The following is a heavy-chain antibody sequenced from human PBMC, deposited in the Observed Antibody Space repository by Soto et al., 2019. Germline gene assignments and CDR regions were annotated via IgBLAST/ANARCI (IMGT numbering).Heavy chain of an antibody. V-gene: IGHV1-46*03. CDR1: GYTFTSYY. D-gene: IGHD3-22*01. Sequence: ASVKVSCKASGYTFTSYYMHWVRQAPGQGLEWKGIINPSGGSTSYAQKFQGRVTMTRDTSTSTVYMELSSLRSEDTAVYYCARCYDSSGYYKYFCNWFDPWGQGTLVTVSS. J-gene: IGHJ5*02. CDR3: ARCYDSSGYYKYFCNWFDP. CDR2: INPSGGST.